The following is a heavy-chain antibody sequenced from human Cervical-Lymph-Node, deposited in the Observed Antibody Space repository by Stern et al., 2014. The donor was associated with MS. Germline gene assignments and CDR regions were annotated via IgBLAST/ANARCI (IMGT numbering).Heavy chain of an antibody. Sequence: QVQLVQSGAEVKKPGASVKVSCKASGYTFTGYYMHWVRQAPGQGLEWMGWINPNSGGTNYAQKFQGWVPMTRDTSISTAYMELSRLRSDDTAVYYCARGTTYYYDSSGYSNDAFDIWGQGTMVTVSS. CDR1: GYTFTGYY. J-gene: IGHJ3*02. CDR2: INPNSGGT. CDR3: ARGTTYYYDSSGYSNDAFDI. D-gene: IGHD3-22*01. V-gene: IGHV1-2*04.